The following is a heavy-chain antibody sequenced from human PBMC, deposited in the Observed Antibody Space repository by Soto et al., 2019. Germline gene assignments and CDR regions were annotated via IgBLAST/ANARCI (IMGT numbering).Heavy chain of an antibody. CDR1: GFTFSDNL. CDR3: ARDIPRVGPRANDACDV. CDR2: LNPDTGNT. D-gene: IGHD2-2*02. V-gene: IGHV1-3*01. J-gene: IGHJ3*01. Sequence: QVQLVQSGAELKKPGASVNISCTASGFTFSDNLINWVRQVPGQGLEWMGWLNPDTGNTRYPETCQGRVTISRHPSASVAYLELRGLENVDTAPYFCARDIPRVGPRANDACDVWAQGPRITVSS.